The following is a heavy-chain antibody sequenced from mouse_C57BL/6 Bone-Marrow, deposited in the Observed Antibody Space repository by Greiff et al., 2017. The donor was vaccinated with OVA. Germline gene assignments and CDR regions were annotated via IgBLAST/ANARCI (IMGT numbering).Heavy chain of an antibody. J-gene: IGHJ4*01. CDR1: GFTFSDYG. CDR2: ISSGSSTI. CDR3: ARRRLRIAMDY. D-gene: IGHD3-2*02. V-gene: IGHV5-17*01. Sequence: EVHLVESGGGLVKPGGSLKLSCAASGFTFSDYGMHWVRQAPEKGLEWVAYISSGSSTIYYADTVKGRFTISRDNAKNTLFLQMTSLRSEDTAMYYCARRRLRIAMDYWGQGTSVTVSS.